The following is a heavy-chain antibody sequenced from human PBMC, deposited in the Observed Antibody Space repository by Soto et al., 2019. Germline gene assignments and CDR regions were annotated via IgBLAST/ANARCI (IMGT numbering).Heavy chain of an antibody. CDR3: ARHGLTPYFDY. D-gene: IGHD3-9*01. CDR2: IYPGDSDT. Sequence: GESLKISCKASGYSFTSYWIGWVCQMPGKGLEWMGIIYPGDSDTRYSPSFQGQVTISADKSISIAYLQWSSLKASDTAMYYCARHGLTPYFDYWGQGTLVTVSS. J-gene: IGHJ4*02. CDR1: GYSFTSYW. V-gene: IGHV5-51*01.